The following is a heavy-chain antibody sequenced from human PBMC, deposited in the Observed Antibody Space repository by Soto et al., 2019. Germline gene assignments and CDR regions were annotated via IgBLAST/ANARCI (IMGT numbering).Heavy chain of an antibody. CDR1: GFTFSSYS. V-gene: IGHV3-21*01. J-gene: IGHJ6*02. D-gene: IGHD4-17*01. Sequence: GGSLRLSCAASGFTFSSYSMNWVRQAPGKGLEWVSSISSSSSYIYYADSVKGRFTISRDNAKNSLYLQMNSLRAEDTAVYYCARDRGATTVVYGMDVWGQGTTVTGSS. CDR2: ISSSSSYI. CDR3: ARDRGATTVVYGMDV.